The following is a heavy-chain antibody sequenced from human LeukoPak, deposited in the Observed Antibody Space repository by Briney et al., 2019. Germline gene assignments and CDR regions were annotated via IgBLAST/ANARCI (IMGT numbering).Heavy chain of an antibody. CDR3: ASTIGSAGTQY. CDR2: INGDGSTI. D-gene: IGHD6-13*01. CDR1: GFTFNGHW. Sequence: GGSLRLSCAASGFTFNGHWMHWVRQAPGKGLVWVSLINGDGSTISYADSVKGRFTISRDNAKNRLYLQMNSLGAEDTAVYYCASTIGSAGTQYWGQGTLVTVSS. J-gene: IGHJ4*02. V-gene: IGHV3-74*01.